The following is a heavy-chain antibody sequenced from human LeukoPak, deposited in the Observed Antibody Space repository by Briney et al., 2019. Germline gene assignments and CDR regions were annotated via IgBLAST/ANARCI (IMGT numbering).Heavy chain of an antibody. J-gene: IGHJ4*02. V-gene: IGHV3-11*04. CDR3: ARQFVAPSNYFDY. Sequence: KPGGSLRLSCAASGFTFSDYYISWIRQAPGKGLEWVSYISSSGSTIYYADSVKGRFTISRDNAKNSLYLQMNSLRAEDTAVYYCARQFVAPSNYFDYWGQGTLVTVSS. D-gene: IGHD3-16*01. CDR1: GFTFSDYY. CDR2: ISSSGSTI.